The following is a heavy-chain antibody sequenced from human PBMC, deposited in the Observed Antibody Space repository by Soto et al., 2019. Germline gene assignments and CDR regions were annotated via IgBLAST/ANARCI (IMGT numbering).Heavy chain of an antibody. Sequence: GASVKVSCKASGYTFNSYYMHWVRQAPGQGLEWMGIINPRGGSTSYAQKFQGTVTMTSDTSTSTVYMELSSLRSEDTAVYYCARDPYGDYLGDYYYGMEGWSQGTMVTVSS. CDR2: INPRGGST. CDR3: ARDPYGDYLGDYYYGMEG. D-gene: IGHD4-17*01. CDR1: GYTFNSYY. J-gene: IGHJ6*02. V-gene: IGHV1-46*02.